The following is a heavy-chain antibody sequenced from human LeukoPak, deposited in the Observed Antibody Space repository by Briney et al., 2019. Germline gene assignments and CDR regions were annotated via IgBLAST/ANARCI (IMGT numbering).Heavy chain of an antibody. V-gene: IGHV1-69*13. D-gene: IGHD2-2*01. CDR1: GGTFSSYA. J-gene: IGHJ4*02. CDR2: IIPIFGTA. Sequence: APVKVSCKASGGTFSSYAISWVRQAPGQGLEWMGGIIPIFGTANYAQKFQGRVTITADESTSTAYMELSSLRSEDAAVYYCASEYCSSTSCPFDYWGQGTLVTVSS. CDR3: ASEYCSSTSCPFDY.